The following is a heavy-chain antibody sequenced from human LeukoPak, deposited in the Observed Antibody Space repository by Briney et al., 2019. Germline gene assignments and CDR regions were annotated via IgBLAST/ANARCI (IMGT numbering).Heavy chain of an antibody. V-gene: IGHV4-59*08. J-gene: IGHJ3*02. Sequence: SQTLSLTCTVSGVSISSYYWSWIRQPPGNGLEWIVYIYHSGTTNYNPSLKSRVTISVDTSKNQFSLKLSSVTAADTAVYYCARPMVRGVNDALDIWGQGTMVIVSS. CDR2: IYHSGTT. D-gene: IGHD3-10*01. CDR1: GVSISSYY. CDR3: ARPMVRGVNDALDI.